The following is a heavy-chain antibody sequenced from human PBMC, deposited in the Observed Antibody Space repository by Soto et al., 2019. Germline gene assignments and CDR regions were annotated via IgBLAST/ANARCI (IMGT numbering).Heavy chain of an antibody. CDR2: IYYSGST. J-gene: IGHJ6*02. V-gene: IGHV4-61*01. D-gene: IGHD3-10*01. CDR1: GGSVSSGSYY. CDR3: ARDRDYYGSGTPYPEAYYYYGMDV. Sequence: SETLSLTCTVSGGSVSSGSYYWSWIRQPPGKGLEWIGYIYYSGSTNYNPSLKSRVTISVDTSKNQFSLKLSSVTAADTAVYYCARDRDYYGSGTPYPEAYYYYGMDVWGQGTTVTVSS.